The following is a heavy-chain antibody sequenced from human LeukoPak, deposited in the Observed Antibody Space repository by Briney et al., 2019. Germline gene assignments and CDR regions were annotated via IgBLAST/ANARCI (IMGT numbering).Heavy chain of an antibody. J-gene: IGHJ4*02. D-gene: IGHD1-26*01. CDR2: ISYDGSNK. CDR3: ARGSDGELDYFDY. CDR1: GFTFSSCA. Sequence: GGSLRLSCAASGFTFSSCAMHWVRQAPGKGLEWVAVISYDGSNKYYADSVKGRFTISRDNSKNTLYLQMNSLRAEDTAVYYCARGSDGELDYFDYWGQGTLVTVSS. V-gene: IGHV3-30-3*01.